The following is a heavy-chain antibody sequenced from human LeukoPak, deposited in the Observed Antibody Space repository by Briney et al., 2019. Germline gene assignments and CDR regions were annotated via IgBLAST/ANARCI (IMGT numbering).Heavy chain of an antibody. CDR1: GGTFSSYA. D-gene: IGHD3-16*02. CDR3: ARDSGNYDYVWGSYRHPFDY. CDR2: IIPIFGTA. J-gene: IGHJ4*02. Sequence: SVKVSCKASGGTFSSYAISWVRQAPGQGLEWMGRIIPIFGTANYARKFQGRVTITTDESTSTAYMELSSLRSEDTAVYYCARDSGNYDYVWGSYRHPFDYWGQGTLVTVSS. V-gene: IGHV1-69*05.